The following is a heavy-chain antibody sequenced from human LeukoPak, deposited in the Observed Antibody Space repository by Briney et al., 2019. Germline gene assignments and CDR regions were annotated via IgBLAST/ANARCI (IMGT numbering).Heavy chain of an antibody. D-gene: IGHD3-10*01. CDR1: GFTFSGYW. V-gene: IGHV3-74*03. J-gene: IGHJ4*02. Sequence: GGSLRLSCAASGFTFSGYWMHWVRQAPGKGLVWVSRINSDGYSITYADSVKGRFTISRDNAKNTLYLQMNSLIAEDTALYYCAKGTYYHTSGTSSTETFGENWGQGTLVTVSS. CDR3: AKGTYYHTSGTSSTETFGEN. CDR2: INSDGYSI.